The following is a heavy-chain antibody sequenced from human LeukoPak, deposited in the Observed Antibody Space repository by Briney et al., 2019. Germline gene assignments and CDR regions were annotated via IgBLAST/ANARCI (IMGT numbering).Heavy chain of an antibody. CDR1: GFTFSDYY. V-gene: IGHV3-11*04. D-gene: IGHD3-22*01. CDR3: ARDTRMYYYDSSGYYYDY. J-gene: IGHJ4*02. CDR2: ISSSGSTI. Sequence: NPGGSLRLSCAASGFTFSDYYMSWIRQAPGKGLEWVSYISSSGSTIYYADSVKGRFTISRDNAKNSLYLQMNSLRAEDTAVYYCARDTRMYYYDSSGYYYDYWGQGTLVTVSS.